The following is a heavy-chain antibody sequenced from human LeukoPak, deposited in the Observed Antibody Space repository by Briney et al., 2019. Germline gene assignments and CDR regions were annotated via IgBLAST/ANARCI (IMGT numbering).Heavy chain of an antibody. D-gene: IGHD4-17*01. J-gene: IGHJ4*02. CDR2: ISYDGNNK. CDR1: GFTFSSYT. Sequence: GGSLRLSCAASGFTFSSYTMHWVRQAAGTGLEWVAVISYDGNNKYYADSVKGRFTTSRDNSKNTLYLQMNSLRGEDTAVYSCARNPSYGDYVWGQGTRVTVSS. V-gene: IGHV3-30*01. CDR3: ARNPSYGDYV.